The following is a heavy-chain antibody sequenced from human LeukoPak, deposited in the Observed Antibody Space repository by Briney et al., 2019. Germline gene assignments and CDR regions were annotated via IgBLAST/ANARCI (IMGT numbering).Heavy chain of an antibody. Sequence: ASVKVSCKASGYTFTGYYMHWVRQAPGQGLEWMGWINPNSGGTNYAQKFQGRVTMTRDTSISTAYMELSRLRSDDTAVYYCARALSSSSPLDFDYWGQGTLVTVSS. CDR2: INPNSGGT. CDR1: GYTFTGYY. D-gene: IGHD6-6*01. J-gene: IGHJ4*02. CDR3: ARALSSSSPLDFDY. V-gene: IGHV1-2*02.